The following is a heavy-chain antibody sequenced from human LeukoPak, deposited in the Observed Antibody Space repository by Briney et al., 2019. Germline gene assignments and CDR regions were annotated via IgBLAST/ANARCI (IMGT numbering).Heavy chain of an antibody. CDR3: ARETTVVPNYYYYGMDV. V-gene: IGHV1-18*04. J-gene: IGHJ6*02. Sequence: ASVKVSCKASGYSLTGYYIHWVRQAPGQGLEWMGWISAYNGNTNYAQKLQGRVTMTTDTSTSTAYMELRSLRSDDTAVYYCARETTVVPNYYYYGMDVWGQGATVTVSS. D-gene: IGHD4-23*01. CDR2: ISAYNGNT. CDR1: GYSLTGYY.